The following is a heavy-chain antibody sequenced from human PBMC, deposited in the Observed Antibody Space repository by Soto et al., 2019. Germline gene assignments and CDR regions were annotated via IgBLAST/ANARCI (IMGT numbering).Heavy chain of an antibody. J-gene: IGHJ4*02. CDR1: GYTFSSYS. D-gene: IGHD1-26*01. Sequence: QVPLVQSGTEVKKPGSSVKVSCKASGYTFSSYSISWVRQAPGQGLEWMGRVVPVLGISNYAQRFQGRVTITADRSTSTAYLELNSLTSEDTAVYFCARGAVDQPLLAVFWGQGTLVAVSS. V-gene: IGHV1-69*02. CDR3: ARGAVDQPLLAVF. CDR2: VVPVLGIS.